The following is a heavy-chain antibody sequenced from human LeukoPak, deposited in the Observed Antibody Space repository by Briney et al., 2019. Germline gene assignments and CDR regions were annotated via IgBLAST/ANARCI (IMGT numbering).Heavy chain of an antibody. CDR1: GFTFSSYW. D-gene: IGHD3-3*01. Sequence: GGSLRLSCAASGFTFSSYWMIWVRQAPGKGLEGVANIKQDGSEKYYVDSVKGRFTISRDNAKNSLYLQMNSLRAEDTAVYYCARDDDFWSGYRRYYYGMDVWGQGTTVTVSS. J-gene: IGHJ6*02. CDR3: ARDDDFWSGYRRYYYGMDV. V-gene: IGHV3-7*01. CDR2: IKQDGSEK.